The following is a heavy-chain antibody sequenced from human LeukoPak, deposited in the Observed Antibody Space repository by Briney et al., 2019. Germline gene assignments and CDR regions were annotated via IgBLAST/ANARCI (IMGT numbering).Heavy chain of an antibody. D-gene: IGHD4-17*01. Sequence: PGGSLRLSCAASGFTFSSYSMNWVRQAPGKGLEWVSSISSSSSYIYYADSVKGRFTISRDNAKNSLYLQMNSLRAEDTAVYYCASATGDYDDAFDIWGQGIMVTVSS. V-gene: IGHV3-21*01. CDR2: ISSSSSYI. CDR1: GFTFSSYS. CDR3: ASATGDYDDAFDI. J-gene: IGHJ3*02.